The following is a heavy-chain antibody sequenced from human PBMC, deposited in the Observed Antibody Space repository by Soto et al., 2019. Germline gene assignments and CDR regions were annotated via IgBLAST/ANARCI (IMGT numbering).Heavy chain of an antibody. CDR1: GFTFDDYG. D-gene: IGHD1-26*01. CDR2: VNWNGGST. J-gene: IGHJ4*02. V-gene: IGHV3-20*04. Sequence: EVQLVESGGGVLRPGGSLRRSCAASGFTFDDYGMSWARQAPGKGLEWVSGVNWNGGSTGYADSVTGRFTISRDNAKNSLYLQMNSLRAEDTAFYYCVRGASLNFDYWGKGTLVTVSS. CDR3: VRGASLNFDY.